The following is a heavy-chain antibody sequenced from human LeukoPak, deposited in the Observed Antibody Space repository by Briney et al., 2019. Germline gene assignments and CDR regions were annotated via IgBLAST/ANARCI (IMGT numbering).Heavy chain of an antibody. D-gene: IGHD3-16*01. J-gene: IGHJ4*02. Sequence: SETLSLTCAVYGGSFSGYYWSWIRQPPGKGLEWIGEINHSGSTNYNLSLKSRVTISVDTSKNQFSLKLSSVTAADTAVYYCARLSWGVRRYFDYWGQGTLVTVSS. CDR1: GGSFSGYY. V-gene: IGHV4-34*01. CDR2: INHSGST. CDR3: ARLSWGVRRYFDY.